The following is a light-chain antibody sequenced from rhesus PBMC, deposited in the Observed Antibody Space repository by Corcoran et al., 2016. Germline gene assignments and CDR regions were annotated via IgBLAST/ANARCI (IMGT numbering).Light chain of an antibody. CDR2: KVS. Sequence: DVAMTQSPLSLPITPGQPASISCRSSQSLVHSDGKTYLSWYQQKPGQPPRLLIYKVSNRYSGVPDSFSGSGAGTDFTRKIGRVEAEDVGVYYCRQGTHWPDSFGQGTKVEIK. J-gene: IGKJ2*01. V-gene: IGKV2-64*02. CDR1: QSLVHSDGKTY. CDR3: RQGTHWPDS.